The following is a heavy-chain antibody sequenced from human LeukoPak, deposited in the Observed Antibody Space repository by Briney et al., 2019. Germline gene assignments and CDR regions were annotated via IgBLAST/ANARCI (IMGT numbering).Heavy chain of an antibody. CDR3: ARDKSNYFFDY. CDR1: GFTFDDYG. D-gene: IGHD4-11*01. CDR2: INWNGGNT. V-gene: IGHV3-20*04. J-gene: IGHJ4*02. Sequence: RTGGSLRLSCAASGFTFDDYGMNWLRQAPGKGLEGVSGINWNGGNTDYADSVKGRFTISRDNAKKSLYLQMNSLRAEDTALYYCARDKSNYFFDYWGQGTLVTVSS.